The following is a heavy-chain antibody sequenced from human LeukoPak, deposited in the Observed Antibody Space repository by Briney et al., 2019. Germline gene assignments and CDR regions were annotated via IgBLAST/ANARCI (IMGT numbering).Heavy chain of an antibody. CDR2: IYYSGST. Sequence: SQTLSLTCTVSGGSISSGDYYWSWIRQPPGKGLEWIGYIYYSGSTNYNPSLKSRVTISVDTSKNQFSLKLSSVTAADTAVYYCARGAMHRGYYFDYWGQGTLVTVSS. J-gene: IGHJ4*02. V-gene: IGHV4-30-4*08. CDR3: ARGAMHRGYYFDY. D-gene: IGHD2-21*01. CDR1: GGSISSGDYY.